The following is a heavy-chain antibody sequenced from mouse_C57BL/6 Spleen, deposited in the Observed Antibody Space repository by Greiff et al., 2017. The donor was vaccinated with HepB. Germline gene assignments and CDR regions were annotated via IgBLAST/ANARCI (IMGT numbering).Heavy chain of an antibody. D-gene: IGHD3-1*01. Sequence: VQLQQSGAELVKPGASVKMSCKASGYTFTSYWITWVKQRPGQGLEWIGDIYPGSGSTNYNEKFKSKATLTVDTSSSTAYMQLSSLTSEDSAVYYSAICPRRSDAMDYWGQGTSVTVSS. V-gene: IGHV1-55*01. CDR1: GYTFTSYW. CDR2: IYPGSGST. CDR3: AICPRRSDAMDY. J-gene: IGHJ4*01.